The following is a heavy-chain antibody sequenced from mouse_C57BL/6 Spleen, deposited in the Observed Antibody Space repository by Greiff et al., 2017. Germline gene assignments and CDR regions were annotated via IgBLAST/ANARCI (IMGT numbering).Heavy chain of an antibody. CDR2: IYPGDGDT. CDR3: ARSGEGYLDY. D-gene: IGHD3-1*01. V-gene: IGHV1-82*01. CDR1: GYAFSSSW. Sequence: QVQLQQSGPELVKPGASVKISCKASGYAFSSSWLNWVKQRPGKGLEWIGRIYPGDGDTNYNGKFKGKATLTADKSSSTAYMQLSSLTSEDSAVYFCARSGEGYLDYWGQGTTLTVSA. J-gene: IGHJ2*01.